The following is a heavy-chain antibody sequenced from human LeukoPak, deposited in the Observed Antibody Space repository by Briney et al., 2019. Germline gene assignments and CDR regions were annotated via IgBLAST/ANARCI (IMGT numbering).Heavy chain of an antibody. J-gene: IGHJ3*02. D-gene: IGHD2-21*02. Sequence: SVKVSCKASGGTFSSYAISWVRQAPGQGLEWMGGIIPIFGTANYAQKFQGRVTITADESTSTAYMGLSSLRSEDTAVYYCARPIGGDYAFDIWGQGTMVTVSS. CDR1: GGTFSSYA. CDR2: IIPIFGTA. CDR3: ARPIGGDYAFDI. V-gene: IGHV1-69*13.